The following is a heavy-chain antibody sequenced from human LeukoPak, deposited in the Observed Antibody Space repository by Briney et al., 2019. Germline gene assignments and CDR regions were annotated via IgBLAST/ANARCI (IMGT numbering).Heavy chain of an antibody. Sequence: ASVKVSCKASGFTFSSYDINWVRQATGQGLEWMGWMNPNSGNTGYAEKFQGRVTMTRNTSISTAYMELSSLRSEDTAVYYCARFADWTMDVWGKGTTVTVSS. D-gene: IGHD3/OR15-3a*01. CDR2: MNPNSGNT. CDR1: GFTFSSYD. CDR3: ARFADWTMDV. V-gene: IGHV1-8*01. J-gene: IGHJ6*03.